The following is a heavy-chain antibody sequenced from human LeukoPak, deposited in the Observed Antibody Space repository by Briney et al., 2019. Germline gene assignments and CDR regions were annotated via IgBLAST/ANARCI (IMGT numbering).Heavy chain of an antibody. CDR2: ISSSGSTI. CDR3: ARVTYYFDY. Sequence: GGSLRLSCAPSGFPFSSYEMNWVRQAPGKGLEWVSYISSSGSTIYYADSVKGRFTISRDNAKNSLYLQMNSLRAEYTAVYYCARVTYYFDYWGQGTLVTVSS. V-gene: IGHV3-48*03. CDR1: GFPFSSYE. J-gene: IGHJ4*02.